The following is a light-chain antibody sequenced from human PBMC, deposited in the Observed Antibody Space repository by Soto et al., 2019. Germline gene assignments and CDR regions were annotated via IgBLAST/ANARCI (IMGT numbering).Light chain of an antibody. Sequence: QSVLTQPPSASANPGQRVTISCSGIRSNIGRNTVNWYQQLPGTAPQLLIYINNQRPSGVPDRLSGSKSGTSASLANSGLQSEDEADYYCAAWDDSLNDYVFGTGTKVTVL. CDR1: RSNIGRNT. V-gene: IGLV1-44*01. CDR2: INN. J-gene: IGLJ1*01. CDR3: AAWDDSLNDYV.